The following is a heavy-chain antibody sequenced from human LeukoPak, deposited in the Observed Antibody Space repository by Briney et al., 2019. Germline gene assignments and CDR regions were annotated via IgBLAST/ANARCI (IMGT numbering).Heavy chain of an antibody. J-gene: IGHJ4*02. Sequence: GGSLRLSCAASGFGISNYAMNWVRQAPGKGLEWVSSISSSSSYIYYADSVKGRFTISRDNAKNSLYLQMNSLRAEDTAVYYCARDSGSGRPYYFDSWGQGTLVTVSS. CDR3: ARDSGSGRPYYFDS. D-gene: IGHD3-10*01. V-gene: IGHV3-21*01. CDR2: ISSSSSYI. CDR1: GFGISNYA.